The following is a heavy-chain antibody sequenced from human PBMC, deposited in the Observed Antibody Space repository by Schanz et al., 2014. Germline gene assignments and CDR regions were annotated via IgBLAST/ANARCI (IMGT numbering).Heavy chain of an antibody. CDR1: GFSVGNKY. J-gene: IGHJ3*02. V-gene: IGHV3-74*02. CDR3: AKSDAFDI. CDR2: INGDGSRT. Sequence: EVQLMESGGGLVKPGGSLRLSCTASGFSVGNKYMNWVRQAPGKGLEWVSRINGDGSRTAYADSVKGRFTISRDNAKNTLHLQMNSLRAEDTAVYYCAKSDAFDIWGQGTLVTVSS.